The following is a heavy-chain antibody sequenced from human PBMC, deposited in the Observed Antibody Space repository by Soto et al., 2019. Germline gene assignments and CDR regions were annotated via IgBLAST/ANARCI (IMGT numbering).Heavy chain of an antibody. CDR3: ARAKEQHLSHAFDF. V-gene: IGHV1-18*01. J-gene: IGHJ3*01. D-gene: IGHD6-13*01. CDR1: GGTFSSYT. Sequence: ASVKVSCKASGGTFSSYTISWVRQAPGQGLEWMGRIIANLGNTNHAQNLQGRVTMTTDTSTSTVYMELRSLRSDDTAVYYCARAKEQHLSHAFDFWGQGTMVTVSS. CDR2: IIANLGNT.